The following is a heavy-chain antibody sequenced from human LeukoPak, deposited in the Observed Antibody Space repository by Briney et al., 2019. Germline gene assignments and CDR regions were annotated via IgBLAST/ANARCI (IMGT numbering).Heavy chain of an antibody. CDR2: IYYSGST. CDR1: GGSISSSSYY. CDR3: ARQGYYYDSSGYPDP. Sequence: SETLSLTCTVSGGSISSSSYYWGWIRQPPGKGLEWIGSIYYSGSTYYNPSLKSRVTISVDTSKNQFSLKLSSVTAADTAVYYCARQGYYYDSSGYPDPWGQGTLVTVSS. V-gene: IGHV4-39*01. D-gene: IGHD3-22*01. J-gene: IGHJ5*02.